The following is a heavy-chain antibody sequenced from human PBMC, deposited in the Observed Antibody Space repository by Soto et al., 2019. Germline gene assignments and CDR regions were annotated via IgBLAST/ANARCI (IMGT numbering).Heavy chain of an antibody. CDR3: ARLRRTGGSGSYGIDV. V-gene: IGHV4-39*01. D-gene: IGHD3-10*01. CDR2: IYYSGST. J-gene: IGHJ6*02. Sequence: SETLSLTCTVSGGSISSSSYYWGWIRQPPGKGLEWIGSIYYSGSTYYNPSLKSRVTISVDKSKNQFSLKLSSVTAADTAVYYCARLRRTGGSGSYGIDVWGQGNTVTVSS. CDR1: GGSISSSSYY.